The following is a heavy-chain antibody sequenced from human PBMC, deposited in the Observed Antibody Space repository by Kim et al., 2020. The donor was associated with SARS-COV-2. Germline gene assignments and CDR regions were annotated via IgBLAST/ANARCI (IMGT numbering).Heavy chain of an antibody. CDR1: GGSNSSSNW. D-gene: IGHD6-13*01. CDR2: IYHSGST. CDR3: ARAPAAGSSFSFDY. J-gene: IGHJ4*02. V-gene: IGHV4-4*02. Sequence: SETLSLTCAVSGGSNSSSNWWSWVRQPPGKGLEWIGEIYHSGSTNYNPSLKSRVTISVDKSKNQFSLKLSSVTAADMAVYYCARAPAAGSSFSFDYWGQGTLVTVSS.